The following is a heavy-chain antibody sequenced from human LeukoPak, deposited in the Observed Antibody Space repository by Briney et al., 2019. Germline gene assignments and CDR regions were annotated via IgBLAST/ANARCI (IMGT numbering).Heavy chain of an antibody. CDR2: IYYSGST. V-gene: IGHV4-39*01. J-gene: IGHJ4*02. D-gene: IGHD5-18*01. Sequence: SETLCLTCTVSGGSISSSSHYWGWIRQPPGKGLEWIGRIYYSGSTYYNPSLKSRVTISVDTSKNQFSLKLSAVTAADTAVYYCARRAGGGYSYGHFDYWGQGTLVTVSS. CDR3: ARRAGGGYSYGHFDY. CDR1: GGSISSSSHY.